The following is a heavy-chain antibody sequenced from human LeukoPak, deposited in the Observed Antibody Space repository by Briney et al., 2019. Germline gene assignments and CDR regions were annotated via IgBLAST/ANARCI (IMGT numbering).Heavy chain of an antibody. CDR2: IRQDGGKI. J-gene: IGHJ4*02. Sequence: GGSLRLSCVASGFTFSTSWMSWVRQAPGKGLEWVANIRQDGGKIYYVDSVKGRFTVSRDNAKSSLYLQMNDLRAEDTALYYCARLGDRQALGNWGQGTLVTVCS. V-gene: IGHV3-7*01. CDR1: GFTFSTSW. D-gene: IGHD6-6*01. CDR3: ARLGDRQALGN.